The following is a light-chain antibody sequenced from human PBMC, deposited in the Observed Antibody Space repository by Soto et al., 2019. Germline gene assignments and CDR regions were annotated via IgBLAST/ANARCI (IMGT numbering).Light chain of an antibody. CDR3: QSYDYRLSGSVV. V-gene: IGLV1-40*01. Sequence: QSVLTQPPSVSGAPGQRVTISCTGSSSNIGAGYDVYWYQQLPGAAPKLLTNVDINRPSGVPARFSGSKSGSSASLAITGLQAEDEADYYCQSYDYRLSGSVVFGGGTQLTVL. J-gene: IGLJ3*02. CDR1: SSNIGAGYD. CDR2: VDI.